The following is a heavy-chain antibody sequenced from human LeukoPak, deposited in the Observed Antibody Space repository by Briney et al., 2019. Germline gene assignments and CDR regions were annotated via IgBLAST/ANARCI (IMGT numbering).Heavy chain of an antibody. J-gene: IGHJ4*02. Sequence: PGGSLRLSCAASGFTFSSYSMNWVRQAPGKGLEWVSSISSSSSYIYYADSVKGRFTISRDNAKNSLYLQMSSLRAEDTAVYYCAIAPPYYYGSGTTFYWGQGTLVTVSS. CDR3: AIAPPYYYGSGTTFY. CDR1: GFTFSSYS. CDR2: ISSSSSYI. D-gene: IGHD3-10*01. V-gene: IGHV3-21*01.